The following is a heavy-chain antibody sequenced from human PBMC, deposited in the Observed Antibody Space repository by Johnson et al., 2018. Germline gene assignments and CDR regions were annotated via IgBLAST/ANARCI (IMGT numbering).Heavy chain of an antibody. D-gene: IGHD4-17*01. CDR3: ARSQSAYYGDYVGAEYFQH. Sequence: EVQLVESGGGLIQPGGSLRLSCAASGFTVSSNYMSWVRQAPGKGLEWVSVIYSGGSTYYADSVKGRFTISRDNSKNTLYLQMNSLRAEDTAVYYCARSQSAYYGDYVGAEYFQHWGQGTLVTVSS. J-gene: IGHJ1*01. CDR2: IYSGGST. V-gene: IGHV3-53*01. CDR1: GFTVSSNY.